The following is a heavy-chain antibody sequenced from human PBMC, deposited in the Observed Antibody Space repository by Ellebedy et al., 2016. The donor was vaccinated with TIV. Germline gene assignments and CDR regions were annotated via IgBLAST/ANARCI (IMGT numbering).Heavy chain of an antibody. Sequence: ASVKVSXXASGYTFTSYYMHWVRQAPGQGLEWMGIINPSGGSTSYAQKFQGRVTMTRDTSTSTVYMELSSLRSEDTAVYYCARDGRLRLGELVRDYWGQGTLVTVSS. V-gene: IGHV1-46*01. CDR3: ARDGRLRLGELVRDY. J-gene: IGHJ4*02. D-gene: IGHD3-16*01. CDR1: GYTFTSYY. CDR2: INPSGGST.